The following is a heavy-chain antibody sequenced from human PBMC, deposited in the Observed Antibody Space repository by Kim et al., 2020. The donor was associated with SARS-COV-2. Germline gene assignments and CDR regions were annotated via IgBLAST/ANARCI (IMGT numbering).Heavy chain of an antibody. CDR2: ISSSSSYI. D-gene: IGHD6-13*01. CDR3: ARDLRIAAAGSRGYYYGMDV. Sequence: GGSLRLSCAASGFTFSSYSMNWVRQAPGKGLEWVSSISSSSSYIYYADSVKGRFTISRDNAKNSLYLQMNSLRAEDTAVYYCARDLRIAAAGSRGYYYGMDVWGQGTTVTVSS. CDR1: GFTFSSYS. V-gene: IGHV3-21*01. J-gene: IGHJ6*02.